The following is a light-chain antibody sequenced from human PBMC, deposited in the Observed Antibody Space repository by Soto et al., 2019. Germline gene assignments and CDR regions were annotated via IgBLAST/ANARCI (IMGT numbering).Light chain of an antibody. CDR3: QQRSNWPPIT. CDR1: QSVSSSY. CDR2: DAS. J-gene: IGKJ5*01. Sequence: EIVLTQSPGNLSLSPGERATLSCRASQSVSSSYLAWYQQKPGQAPRLLIYDASNRATGIPARFSGSGSGTDFTLTISSLEPEDFAVYYCQQRSNWPPITFGQGTRL. V-gene: IGKV3D-20*02.